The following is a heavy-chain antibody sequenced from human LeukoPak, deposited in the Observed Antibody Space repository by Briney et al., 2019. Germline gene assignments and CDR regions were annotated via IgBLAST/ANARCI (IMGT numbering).Heavy chain of an antibody. J-gene: IGHJ3*02. CDR1: GYTFANYG. D-gene: IGHD3-22*01. CDR3: ARLGYDMNAFDT. V-gene: IGHV1-69*13. CDR2: IIPIFGTA. Sequence: SVKVSCKASGYTFANYGITWVRQAPGQGLEWMGGIIPIFGTANYAQKFQGRVTITADESTSTAYMELSSLRSEDTAVYYCARLGYDMNAFDTWGQGTMVTVSS.